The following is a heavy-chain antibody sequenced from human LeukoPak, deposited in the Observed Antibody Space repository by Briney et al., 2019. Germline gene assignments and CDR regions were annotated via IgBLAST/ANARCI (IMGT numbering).Heavy chain of an antibody. V-gene: IGHV1-46*03. CDR2: INPSGGST. Sequence: ASVKVSCKASGYTFTSYYMHWVRQARGQGLEWMGIINPSGGSTSYAQKFQGRVTMTRDTSTSTVYMELSSLRSEDTAVYYCVMGYSSSWYFDYWGQGTLVTVSS. CDR3: VMGYSSSWYFDY. CDR1: GYTFTSYY. D-gene: IGHD6-6*01. J-gene: IGHJ4*02.